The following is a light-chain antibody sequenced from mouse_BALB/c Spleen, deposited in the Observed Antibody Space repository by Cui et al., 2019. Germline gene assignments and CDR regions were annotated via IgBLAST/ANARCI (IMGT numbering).Light chain of an antibody. Sequence: QIVITQSPAIMSASLGVEITLTCSASSSVSYMHWYQQKSGTSPKLLIYSTSNLASGVPSRFSGSGSGTFYSLTISSVEAEDAADYYCHQWSSYPWTFGGGTKLEIK. V-gene: IGKV4-80*01. CDR3: HQWSSYPWT. CDR1: SSVSY. J-gene: IGKJ1*01. CDR2: STS.